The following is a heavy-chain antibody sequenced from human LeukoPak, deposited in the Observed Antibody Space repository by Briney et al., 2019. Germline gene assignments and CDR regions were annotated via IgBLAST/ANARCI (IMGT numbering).Heavy chain of an antibody. Sequence: GGSLRLSCAASGFTFSDYAMSWVRQGPGKGLDWVSAMSGSGDSRYYADSVKGRFTISRDNSKSALYLQMNSLRAEDTAVYFCAKQVGPDYWGQGTLVTVSS. V-gene: IGHV3-23*01. J-gene: IGHJ4*02. CDR1: GFTFSDYA. CDR3: AKQVGPDY. CDR2: MSGSGDSR.